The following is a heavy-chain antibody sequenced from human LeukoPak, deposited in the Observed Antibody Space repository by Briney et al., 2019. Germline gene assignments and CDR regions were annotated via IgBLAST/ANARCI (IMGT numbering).Heavy chain of an antibody. CDR1: GYTFTGYY. CDR3: ARVGPGIAAAFGY. D-gene: IGHD6-13*01. Sequence: ASEKVSCKASGYTFTGYYMHWVRQAPGQGLEWMGWINPNSGGTNYAQKFQGRVTMTRDTSISTAYMELSRLRSDDTAVYYCARVGPGIAAAFGYWGQGTLVTVSS. V-gene: IGHV1-2*02. J-gene: IGHJ4*02. CDR2: INPNSGGT.